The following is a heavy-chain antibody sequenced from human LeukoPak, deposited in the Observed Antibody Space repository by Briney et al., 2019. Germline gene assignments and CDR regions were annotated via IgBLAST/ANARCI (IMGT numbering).Heavy chain of an antibody. D-gene: IGHD5-18*01. CDR1: GYTFTSYG. CDR3: ARVDSLTGYSYGPPDY. CDR2: ISAYNGNT. Sequence: DSVKVSCKASGYTFTSYGISWVRQAPGQGLEWMGWISAYNGNTNYEQKLQGRVTMTTDTSTSTAYMELRSLRSDDTAVYYCARVDSLTGYSYGPPDYWGQGTLVTVSS. J-gene: IGHJ4*02. V-gene: IGHV1-18*01.